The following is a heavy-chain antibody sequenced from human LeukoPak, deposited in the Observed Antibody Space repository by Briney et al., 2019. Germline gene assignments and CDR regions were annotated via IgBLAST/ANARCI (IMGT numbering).Heavy chain of an antibody. D-gene: IGHD3-10*01. J-gene: IGHJ4*02. CDR1: GGSIRSSSYY. V-gene: IGHV4-39*01. Sequence: PSETLSLTCTVSGGSIRSSSYYWGWIRQPPGKGLEWIGSIYYSGSTYYNPSLKSRVTISVDTSKNQFSLKLSSVTAADTAVYYCARVYGITMVRGVSDYWGQGTLVTVSS. CDR3: ARVYGITMVRGVSDY. CDR2: IYYSGST.